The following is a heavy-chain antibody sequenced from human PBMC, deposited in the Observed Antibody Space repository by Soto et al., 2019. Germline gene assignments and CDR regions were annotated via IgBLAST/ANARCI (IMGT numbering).Heavy chain of an antibody. Sequence: SETLSLTCVVYGGSFSGYYGSWIRQPPGKGLEWIGEINHSGSTNYNPSLKSRVTISVDTSKNQFSLYLQMNSLRAEDTAVYYCAREKLRKYQPWGQGTLVTVSS. CDR1: GGSFSGYY. V-gene: IGHV4-34*01. CDR3: AREKLRKYQP. J-gene: IGHJ4*02. D-gene: IGHD2-2*01. CDR2: INHSGST.